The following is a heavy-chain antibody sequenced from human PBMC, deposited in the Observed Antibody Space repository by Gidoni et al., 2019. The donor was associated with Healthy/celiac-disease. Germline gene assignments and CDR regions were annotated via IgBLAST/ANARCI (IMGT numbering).Heavy chain of an antibody. D-gene: IGHD2-2*01. V-gene: IGHV4-34*01. J-gene: IGHJ4*02. CDR2: INHSGST. CDR3: ARDRGVVVPAASTLTFDY. Sequence: QVQLQQWGAGLLKPSETLSLTCAVYGGSFSGYYWSWIRQPPGKGLEWIGEINHSGSTNYNPSLKSRVTISVDTSKNQFSLKLSSVTAADTAVYYCARDRGVVVPAASTLTFDYWGQGTLVTVSS. CDR1: GGSFSGYY.